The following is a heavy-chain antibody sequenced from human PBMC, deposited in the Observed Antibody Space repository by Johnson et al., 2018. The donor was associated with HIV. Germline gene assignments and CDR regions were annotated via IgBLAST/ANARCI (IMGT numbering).Heavy chain of an antibody. V-gene: IGHV3-33*05. CDR1: GFSFSSYG. D-gene: IGHD3-22*01. J-gene: IGHJ3*02. CDR3: ARGLQSLIVVITRGAFNI. Sequence: QVQLVESGGGVVQPGGSLRLSCATSGFSFSSYGMYWVRQAPGKGLEWVSFIPYDGSDKYYTDSVKGRFTISRDNSKNTLYLQMNSLRVEDTAVYYCARGLQSLIVVITRGAFNIWGQGTMVTVSS. CDR2: IPYDGSDK.